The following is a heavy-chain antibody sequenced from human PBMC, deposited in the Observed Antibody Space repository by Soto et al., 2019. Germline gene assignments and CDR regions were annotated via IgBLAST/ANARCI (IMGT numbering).Heavy chain of an antibody. Sequence: ASVQVSCKASGYTFTSYYMHWVRQAPGQGLEWMGIINPSGGSTSYAQKFQGRVTMTRDTSTSTVYMELSSLRSEDTAVYYCAKDSSGWYGYDYWGQGTLVTGSA. V-gene: IGHV1-46*01. CDR2: INPSGGST. CDR3: AKDSSGWYGYDY. CDR1: GYTFTSYY. J-gene: IGHJ4*02. D-gene: IGHD6-19*01.